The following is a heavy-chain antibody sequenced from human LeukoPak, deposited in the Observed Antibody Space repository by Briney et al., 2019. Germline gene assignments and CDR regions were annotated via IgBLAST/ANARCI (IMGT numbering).Heavy chain of an antibody. CDR1: GFTFSSYS. D-gene: IGHD3-16*02. V-gene: IGHV3-21*01. CDR2: ISSSSSYI. J-gene: IGHJ3*02. CDR3: ARERLGELSLFPDAFDI. Sequence: GGSLRLSCAASGFTFSSYSMNWVRQAPGKGLEWVSSISSSSSYIYYADSVKGRFTISRDNAKNSLYLQMNSLRAEDTAVYYCARERLGELSLFPDAFDIWGQGTMVTVSS.